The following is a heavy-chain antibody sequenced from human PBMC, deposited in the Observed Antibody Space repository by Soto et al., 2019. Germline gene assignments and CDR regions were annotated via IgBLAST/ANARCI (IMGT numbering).Heavy chain of an antibody. V-gene: IGHV1-8*01. Sequence: ASGKVSCKASGYTFTSYDINWVRQATGQGLEWMGWMNPNSGNTGYAQKFQGRVTMTRNTSISTAYMELSSLRSEDTAVYYCARAVTTYDYYYYYLDVWGKGTTVPVSS. J-gene: IGHJ6*03. CDR1: GYTFTSYD. D-gene: IGHD4-4*01. CDR3: ARAVTTYDYYYYYLDV. CDR2: MNPNSGNT.